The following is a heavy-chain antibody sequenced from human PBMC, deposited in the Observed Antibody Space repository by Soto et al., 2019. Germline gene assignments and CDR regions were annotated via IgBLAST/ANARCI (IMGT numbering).Heavy chain of an antibody. CDR3: ARDLGSGYDPGDY. D-gene: IGHD5-12*01. V-gene: IGHV1-69*12. Sequence: QVQLVQSGAEVKKPGSSVKVSCKASGGTFSIYAVSWVRQAPGQGLEWMGGIIPIIGTRNYAQRFQGRITSTGDESTGTAYMEVSSLKSEDTAGYYCARDLGSGYDPGDYWGQGTMVTVSS. J-gene: IGHJ4*02. CDR1: GGTFSIYA. CDR2: IIPIIGTR.